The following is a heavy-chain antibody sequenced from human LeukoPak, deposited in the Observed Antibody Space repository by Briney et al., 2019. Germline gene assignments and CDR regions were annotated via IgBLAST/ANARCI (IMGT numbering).Heavy chain of an antibody. CDR2: INHSGST. J-gene: IGHJ5*02. CDR3: ARLVATSRFDP. D-gene: IGHD5-12*01. Sequence: PSETLSLTCAVYGGSFSGYYWSWIRQPPGKGLEWVGEINHSGSTNYNPSLKSRVTILVDTSENQFSLKLSSVTAADTAVYYCARLVATSRFDPWGQGTLVTVSS. V-gene: IGHV4-34*01. CDR1: GGSFSGYY.